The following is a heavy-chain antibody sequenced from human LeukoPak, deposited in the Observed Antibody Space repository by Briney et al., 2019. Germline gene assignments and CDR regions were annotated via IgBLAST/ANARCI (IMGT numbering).Heavy chain of an antibody. D-gene: IGHD3-3*01. CDR2: INHSGST. CDR3: ARGLLYYDFWSGYIQYYFDY. J-gene: IGHJ4*02. Sequence: PSETLSLTCAVYGGSFSGYYWSWIRQPPGKGLEWIGEINHSGSTNYNPSLKSRVTISVDTSKNQFSLKLSSVTAADTAVYYCARGLLYYDFWSGYIQYYFDYWGQGTLVTVSS. V-gene: IGHV4-34*01. CDR1: GGSFSGYY.